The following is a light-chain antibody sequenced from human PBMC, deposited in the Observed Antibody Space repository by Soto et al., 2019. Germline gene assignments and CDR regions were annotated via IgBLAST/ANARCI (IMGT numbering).Light chain of an antibody. V-gene: IGKV3-15*01. CDR2: DAS. Sequence: EIVMTQSPGTLSLSPGERATLSCRASQSVSSNLAWYQQKPGQAPRRLIYDASTRATGITAKFSGSGSGTEFTLTISSLQSEDVAVYYCQQYNNSPPWTFGQGTKVEIK. J-gene: IGKJ1*01. CDR3: QQYNNSPPWT. CDR1: QSVSSN.